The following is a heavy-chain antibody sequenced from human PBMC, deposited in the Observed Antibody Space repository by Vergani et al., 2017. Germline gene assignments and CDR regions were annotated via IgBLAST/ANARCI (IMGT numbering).Heavy chain of an antibody. J-gene: IGHJ6*02. CDR2: MNPNSGNT. CDR3: ARYSSSWYNDYYYGMDV. D-gene: IGHD6-13*01. V-gene: IGHV1-8*01. Sequence: QVQLVESGAEVKKPGASVKVSCKASGYTFTSYDINWVRQATGQGLEWMGWMNPNSGNTCYAQKFQGRVTMTRNTSISTAYMELSRLRSDDTAVYYCARYSSSWYNDYYYGMDVWGQGTTVTVSS. CDR1: GYTFTSYD.